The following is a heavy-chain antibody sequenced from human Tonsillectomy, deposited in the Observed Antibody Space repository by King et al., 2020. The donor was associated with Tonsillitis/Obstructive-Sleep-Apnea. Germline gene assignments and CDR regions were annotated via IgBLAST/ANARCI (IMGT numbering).Heavy chain of an antibody. J-gene: IGHJ3*02. V-gene: IGHV3-7*01. CDR3: ARDTNYHSGDYXYDTFDI. D-gene: IGHD3-22*01. Sequence: VQLVESGGRLVQPGGSLRLSCAASGFAFSNYWMTWVRQAPGKGLEWVANIKEDGSEKNYVDSVKGRFTISTDNAKNSLDLQMNSLRAEDTAVYYCARDTNYHSGDYXYDTFDIWGQGTMATVSS. CDR1: GFAFSNYW. CDR2: IKEDGSEK.